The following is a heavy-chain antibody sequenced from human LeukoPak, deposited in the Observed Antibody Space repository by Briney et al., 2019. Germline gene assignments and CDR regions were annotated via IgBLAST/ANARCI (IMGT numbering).Heavy chain of an antibody. V-gene: IGHV1-46*01. Sequence: GASVTVSCMASVYTFTSYYMHWVRQAPAQGVEWVGLINPSGCSSSFPQKFQGRVTMTKDTSTSTVYMELSSLRSEDTAVYYCARDNDGDYEGVKNGLWFDPWGQGTLVTVSS. CDR3: ARDNDGDYEGVKNGLWFDP. D-gene: IGHD4-17*01. J-gene: IGHJ5*02. CDR2: INPSGCSS. CDR1: VYTFTSYY.